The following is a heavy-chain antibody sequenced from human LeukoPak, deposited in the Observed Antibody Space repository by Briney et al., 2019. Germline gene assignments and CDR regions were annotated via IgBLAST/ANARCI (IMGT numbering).Heavy chain of an antibody. CDR3: AREGVVAATELDY. CDR2: INPNSGGT. D-gene: IGHD2-15*01. Sequence: ASVKVSCKASGYTFTGYYMHWVRQAPGQGLEWMGWINPNSGGTNYAQKFQGRVTMTRDTSISTAYMELSRLRSDDTAVYYCAREGVVAATELDYWGQGTLVTVSS. J-gene: IGHJ4*02. CDR1: GYTFTGYY. V-gene: IGHV1-2*02.